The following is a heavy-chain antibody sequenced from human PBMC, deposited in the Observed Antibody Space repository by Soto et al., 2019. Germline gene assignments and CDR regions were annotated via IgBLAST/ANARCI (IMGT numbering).Heavy chain of an antibody. V-gene: IGHV1-58*01. CDR3: AADLGDGVPKLYYGMDV. CDR1: GFTFTSSA. Sequence: ASVKVSCKASGFTFTSSAVQWVRQARGQRLEWIGWIVVGSGNTNYAQKFQERVTITRDMSTSTAYMELSSLRSEDTAVYYCAADLGDGVPKLYYGMDVWGQGTTVTVSS. J-gene: IGHJ6*02. D-gene: IGHD3-3*01. CDR2: IVVGSGNT.